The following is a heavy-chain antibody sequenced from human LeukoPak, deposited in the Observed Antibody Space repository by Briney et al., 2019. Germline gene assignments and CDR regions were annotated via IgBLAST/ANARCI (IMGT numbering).Heavy chain of an antibody. J-gene: IGHJ5*02. CDR2: ISWNSGSI. Sequence: GGSLRLSCAASGFTFDDYAMHWVRQAPGKGLEWVSGISWNSGSIGYADSVKGRFTISRDNAKNSLYLQMNSLRAEDTALYYCAKDNEQQLVFNWFDPWGQGTLVTVSS. CDR3: AKDNEQQLVFNWFDP. CDR1: GFTFDDYA. D-gene: IGHD6-13*01. V-gene: IGHV3-9*01.